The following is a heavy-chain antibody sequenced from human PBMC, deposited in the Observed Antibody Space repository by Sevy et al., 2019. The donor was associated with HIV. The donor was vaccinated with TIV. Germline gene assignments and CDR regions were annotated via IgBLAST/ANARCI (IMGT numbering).Heavy chain of an antibody. CDR2: INHSGST. CDR1: GGSFSGYY. V-gene: IGHV4-34*01. J-gene: IGHJ6*03. D-gene: IGHD2-2*01. Sequence: SETLSLTCAVYGGSFSGYYWSWIRQPPGKGLEWIGEINHSGSTNYNPSLKSRVTISVETSKNQFSLKLSSVTTADTAMYYCAGGGGGCSSTSCYADYYYYMDVWGKGTTVTVSS. CDR3: AGGGGGCSSTSCYADYYYYMDV.